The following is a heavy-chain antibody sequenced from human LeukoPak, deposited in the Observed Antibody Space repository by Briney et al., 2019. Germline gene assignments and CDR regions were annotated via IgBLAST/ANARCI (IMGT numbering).Heavy chain of an antibody. CDR3: AREGYGGNLYYYYYYMDV. D-gene: IGHD4-23*01. CDR1: GFTFSSYS. J-gene: IGHJ6*03. Sequence: GGSLRLSCAASGFTFSSYSMNWVRQVPGKGLEWVSFISSSSSYIYYADSVKGRFTISRDNAKNSLYLQMNSLRAEDTAVYYCAREGYGGNLYYYYYYMDVWGKGTTVTVSS. CDR2: ISSSSSYI. V-gene: IGHV3-21*01.